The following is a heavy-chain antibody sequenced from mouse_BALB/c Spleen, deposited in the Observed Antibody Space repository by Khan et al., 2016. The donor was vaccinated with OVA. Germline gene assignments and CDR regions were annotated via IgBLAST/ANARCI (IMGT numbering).Heavy chain of an antibody. CDR3: GREEAYHRSDGWFAY. J-gene: IGHJ3*01. CDR2: INPSNDYT. Sequence: QVQLKESGAELARPGASVKMSCKASGYTFTSYTMHWVKQRPGQGLEWIGYINPSNDYTNYNQNFKDKATLIVDKSSSTAYMQLSSLTSEDSSVYYCGREEAYHRSDGWFAYWGQGTLVTVSA. D-gene: IGHD2-14*01. V-gene: IGHV1-4*01. CDR1: GYTFTSYT.